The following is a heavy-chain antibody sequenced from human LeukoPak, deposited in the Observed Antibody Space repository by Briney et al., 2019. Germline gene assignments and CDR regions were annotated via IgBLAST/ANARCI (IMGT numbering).Heavy chain of an antibody. V-gene: IGHV3-23*01. CDR3: ARAEKGGSFMDV. J-gene: IGHJ6*02. Sequence: PGGSLRLSCAASGFTFSSYAMSWVRQAPGKGLEWVSAISGSGGSTYYADSVKGRFTISRDNSKNTLYLQMNSLRAEDTAVYYCARAEKGGSFMDVWGQGTTVTVSS. CDR2: ISGSGGST. D-gene: IGHD2-15*01. CDR1: GFTFSSYA.